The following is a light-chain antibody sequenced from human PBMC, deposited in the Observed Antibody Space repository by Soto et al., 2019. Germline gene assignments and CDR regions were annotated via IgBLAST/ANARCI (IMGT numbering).Light chain of an antibody. J-gene: IGKJ4*01. Sequence: DIQMTQSPSSLSASVGDRVTITCQASQDISNYLNWYQQKPGKAPKLLIYDASNLETGVPSRFSGSGSGTDFTFTISSLQPEDVATYYCQKYNSDPLTFGGGTKVEVK. CDR2: DAS. CDR3: QKYNSDPLT. CDR1: QDISNY. V-gene: IGKV1-33*01.